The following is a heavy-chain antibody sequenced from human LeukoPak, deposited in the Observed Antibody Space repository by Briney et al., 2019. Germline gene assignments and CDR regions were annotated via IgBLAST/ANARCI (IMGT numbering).Heavy chain of an antibody. V-gene: IGHV4-59*08. D-gene: IGHD1-7*01. CDR3: ARRRNWNSPYYFDY. CDR2: IYYTGST. Sequence: KPSETLSLTCTVSGGSIDSYYWSWIRQSPGKGLESFGHIYYTGSTTYNHSLQSRVTISVDTSKNQFSLNLSSVTAADTAVYYCARRRNWNSPYYFDYWGQGTLVTVSS. CDR1: GGSIDSYY. J-gene: IGHJ4*02.